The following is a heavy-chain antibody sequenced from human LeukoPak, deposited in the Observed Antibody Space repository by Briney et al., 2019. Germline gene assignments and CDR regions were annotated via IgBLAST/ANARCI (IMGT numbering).Heavy chain of an antibody. CDR2: ISAYNGNT. J-gene: IGHJ5*02. D-gene: IGHD3-9*01. CDR3: ARVAGRYFDWLLSEFVHWFDP. Sequence: GASVKVSCKASGYTFTSYGISWVRQAPGQGLEWMGWISAYNGNTNYAQKLQGRVTMTTDTSTSTAYMELRSLRSDDTAVYYCARVAGRYFDWLLSEFVHWFDPWGQGTLVTVSS. V-gene: IGHV1-18*01. CDR1: GYTFTSYG.